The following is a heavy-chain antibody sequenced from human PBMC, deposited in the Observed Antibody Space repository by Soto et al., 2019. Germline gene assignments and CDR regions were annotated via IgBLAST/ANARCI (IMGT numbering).Heavy chain of an antibody. D-gene: IGHD3-10*01. Sequence: QAQLVQSGAEVKKPGASANISCKASGYTFTRYNIHWVRQAPGQGLEWMGIIDTRGGSADYTQRFQCRVTITRDTSTGTVYMVLSSLRSEDTAVYYCARDLPRDLVRGSFDIWGQGTMVTVSS. V-gene: IGHV1-46*01. J-gene: IGHJ3*02. CDR2: IDTRGGSA. CDR1: GYTFTRYN. CDR3: ARDLPRDLVRGSFDI.